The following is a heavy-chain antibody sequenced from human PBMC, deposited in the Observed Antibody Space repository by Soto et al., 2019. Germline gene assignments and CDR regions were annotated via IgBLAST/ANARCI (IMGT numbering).Heavy chain of an antibody. CDR2: IIPIFGTA. J-gene: IGHJ6*02. D-gene: IGHD3-10*01. Sequence: QVQLVQSGAEVKKPGSSVKVSCKASGGTFSSYAISWVRQAPGQGLEWMGGIIPIFGTANYAQKFQGRVTITAVESTSTAYMALRSLRSEDTAVYYCARDTITRVRGVILETYGMDVWGQGTTVTVSS. CDR3: ARDTITRVRGVILETYGMDV. V-gene: IGHV1-69*12. CDR1: GGTFSSYA.